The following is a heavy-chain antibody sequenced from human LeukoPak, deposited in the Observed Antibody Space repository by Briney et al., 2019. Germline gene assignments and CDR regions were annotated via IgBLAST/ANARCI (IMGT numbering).Heavy chain of an antibody. J-gene: IGHJ6*03. V-gene: IGHV3-21*01. D-gene: IGHD6-19*01. Sequence: GGSLRLSCAASGFTFSSYSMNWVRQAPGKGLEWVSSISSSSSYIYYADSVKGRFTISRENAKNSLYLQMNSLRAEDTAVYYCARGIAVAGYYYYMDVWGKGTTVTISS. CDR3: ARGIAVAGYYYYMDV. CDR2: ISSSSSYI. CDR1: GFTFSSYS.